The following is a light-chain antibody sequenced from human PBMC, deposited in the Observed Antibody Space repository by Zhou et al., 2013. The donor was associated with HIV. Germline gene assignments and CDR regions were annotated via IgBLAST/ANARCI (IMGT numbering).Light chain of an antibody. V-gene: IGKV3-20*01. CDR1: QSVSSNY. CDR2: GAS. CDR3: QHYGVSPYT. J-gene: IGKJ2*01. Sequence: EIVLTQSPGTLSLSPGDRATLSCRASQSVSSNYLAWYQQKPGQGPKVLIFGASTRANGIPGRFSGSGSGTEFTLTISRLEPEDFAVYYCQHYGVSPYTFGPGTKLEI.